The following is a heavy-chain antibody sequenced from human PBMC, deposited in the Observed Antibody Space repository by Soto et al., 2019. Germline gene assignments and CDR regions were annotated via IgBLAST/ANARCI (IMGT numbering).Heavy chain of an antibody. J-gene: IGHJ5*02. CDR3: ARDQVPAALLGWIDP. CDR1: GGSISSYY. Sequence: SETLSLTCTVSGGSISSYYWSWIRQPPGKGLEWIGYIYYSGSTNYNPSLKSRATISVDTSKNQFSLKLSSVTAADTAVYYCARDQVPAALLGWIDPWGQGTLVTVSS. V-gene: IGHV4-59*01. CDR2: IYYSGST. D-gene: IGHD2-2*01.